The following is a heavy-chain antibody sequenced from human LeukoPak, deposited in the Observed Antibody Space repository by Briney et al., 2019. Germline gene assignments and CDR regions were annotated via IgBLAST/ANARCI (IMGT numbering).Heavy chain of an antibody. J-gene: IGHJ4*02. Sequence: GGSLRLSCAASGFTFSSYWMSWIRQAPGKGLEWVANIKQDGSEKYYVDSVKGRFTISRDNAKNSLYLQMNSLRAEDTAVYYCARDTLPNRYCSGGSCYSDYWGQGTLVTVSS. CDR2: IKQDGSEK. CDR1: GFTFSSYW. V-gene: IGHV3-7*01. D-gene: IGHD2-15*01. CDR3: ARDTLPNRYCSGGSCYSDY.